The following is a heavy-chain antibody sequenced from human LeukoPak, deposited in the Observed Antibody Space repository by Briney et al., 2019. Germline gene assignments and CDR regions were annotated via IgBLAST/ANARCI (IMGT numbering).Heavy chain of an antibody. J-gene: IGHJ4*02. CDR2: IYYSGST. CDR3: ARGWNGDYAGMDY. CDR1: GGSISSDDYY. D-gene: IGHD4-17*01. Sequence: TSETLSLTCTVSGGSISSDDYYWSWIRQPPGKGLEWIGYIYYSGSTYYNPSLKSRVTISVDTSKNQFSLKLSSVAAADTAVYYCARGWNGDYAGMDYWGQGTLVTVSS. V-gene: IGHV4-30-4*01.